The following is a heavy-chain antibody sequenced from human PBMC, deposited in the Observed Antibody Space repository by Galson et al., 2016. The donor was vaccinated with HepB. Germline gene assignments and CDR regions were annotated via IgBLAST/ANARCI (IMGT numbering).Heavy chain of an antibody. D-gene: IGHD2-2*01. CDR1: GFAFLDYH. CDR3: ARDARSSRRTARYYYGLDV. Sequence: SLRLSCAASGFAFLDYHMSWIRQAPGKGLVWVSRINSDGSTTDSAGSVRGRFTISRDNAKNTLYLQMNSLRAEDTAVYYCARDARSSRRTARYYYGLDVWGKGTTVTVSS. CDR2: INSDGSTT. V-gene: IGHV3-74*01. J-gene: IGHJ6*04.